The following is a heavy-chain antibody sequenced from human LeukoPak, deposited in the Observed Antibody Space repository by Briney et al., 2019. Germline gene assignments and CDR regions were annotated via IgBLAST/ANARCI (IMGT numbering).Heavy chain of an antibody. CDR1: GYTFTSYD. Sequence: ASMKVSCKASGYTFTSYDINWVRRATGQGLEWMGWMNPNSGNTGYAQKFQGRVTMTRNTSISTAYMELSSLRSEDTAVYYCARNYDFNWFDPWGQGTLVTVSS. V-gene: IGHV1-8*01. D-gene: IGHD3-3*01. CDR2: MNPNSGNT. CDR3: ARNYDFNWFDP. J-gene: IGHJ5*02.